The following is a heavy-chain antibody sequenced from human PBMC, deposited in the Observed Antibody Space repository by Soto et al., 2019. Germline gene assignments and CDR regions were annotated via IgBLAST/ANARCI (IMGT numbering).Heavy chain of an antibody. CDR3: AKESLWFGELWSRAFDI. CDR2: ISGSGGST. D-gene: IGHD3-10*01. CDR1: GFTFSSYV. V-gene: IGHV3-23*01. J-gene: IGHJ3*02. Sequence: EVQLLESGGGLVQPGGSLRLSCAASGFTFSSYVMSWVRQAPGKGLEWVSAISGSGGSTYYADSVKGRFTISRDNSKNTLYLQMNSLRAEDTAVYYCAKESLWFGELWSRAFDIWGQGTMVTVSS.